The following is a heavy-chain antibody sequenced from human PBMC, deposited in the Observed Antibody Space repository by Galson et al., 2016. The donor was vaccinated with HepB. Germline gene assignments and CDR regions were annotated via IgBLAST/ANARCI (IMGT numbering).Heavy chain of an antibody. D-gene: IGHD2-2*01. Sequence: SLRLSCAASGFTFSSFTMNWVRQAPGKGLEYVSAITSNGGDRYYAASVKGRFTISRDNSKNTLYLQMSSLRADDTAVYYCVKDEDCTGTSCHDYWGQGTLVTVSS. V-gene: IGHV3-64D*06. J-gene: IGHJ4*02. CDR1: GFTFSSFT. CDR2: ITSNGGDR. CDR3: VKDEDCTGTSCHDY.